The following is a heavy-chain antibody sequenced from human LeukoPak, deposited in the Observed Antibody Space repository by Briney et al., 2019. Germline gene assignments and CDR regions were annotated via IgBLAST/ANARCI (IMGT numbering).Heavy chain of an antibody. CDR2: IYYSGRT. V-gene: IGHV4-39*01. J-gene: IGHJ4*02. CDR3: ARSQATAMVSDY. CDR1: GGSLNISSYY. Sequence: KPSGTLSLTCTVSGGSLNISSYYWGWIRQPPGKGLEWIGSIYYSGRTYYNPSLKIRVTIFVDTSKNQFSLKLNSVTAADTAVYYCARSQATAMVSDYWGQGTLVTVSS. D-gene: IGHD2-2*01.